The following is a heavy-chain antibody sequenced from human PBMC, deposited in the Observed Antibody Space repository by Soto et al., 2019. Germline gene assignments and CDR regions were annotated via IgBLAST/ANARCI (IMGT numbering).Heavy chain of an antibody. D-gene: IGHD4-17*01. V-gene: IGHV4-34*01. CDR3: VACDYGDYPRY. CDR1: SGSFSGYY. CDR2: INHSGST. J-gene: IGHJ4*02. Sequence: SSETLSLTCAVYSGSFSGYYWSWIRQPPGKGLEWIGEINHSGSTNYNPSLKSRLTISVDTSKNQFSLKLRSVTAADTALYYCVACDYGDYPRYWGQGTLVTVSS.